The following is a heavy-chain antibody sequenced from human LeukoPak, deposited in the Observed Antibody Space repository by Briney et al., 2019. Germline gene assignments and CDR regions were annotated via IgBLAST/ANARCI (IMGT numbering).Heavy chain of an antibody. CDR3: ALYGDYTKPGAFDV. D-gene: IGHD4-17*01. CDR2: TSYDESDK. J-gene: IGHJ3*01. Sequence: GTSLRLSCAASGFIFSDYALQWVRQAPGKGLDWVAMTSYDESDKYYADSVKSRFTISRDNSKNTLFLQMNSLRPEDTALYYCALYGDYTKPGAFDVWGRGTMVTVSS. V-gene: IGHV3-30-3*01. CDR1: GFIFSDYA.